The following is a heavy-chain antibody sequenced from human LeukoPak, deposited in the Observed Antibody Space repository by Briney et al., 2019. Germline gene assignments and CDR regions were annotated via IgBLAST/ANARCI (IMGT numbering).Heavy chain of an antibody. CDR3: ARVVYGDYGWFDP. CDR1: GGSISSYY. CDR2: IYYSGST. J-gene: IGHJ5*02. V-gene: IGHV4-59*01. Sequence: PSETLSLTCTVSGGSISSYYWSWTRQPPGKGLEWIGYIYYSGSTNYNPSLKSRVTISVDTSKNQFSLKLSSVTAADTAVYYCARVVYGDYGWFDPWGQGTLVTVSS. D-gene: IGHD4-17*01.